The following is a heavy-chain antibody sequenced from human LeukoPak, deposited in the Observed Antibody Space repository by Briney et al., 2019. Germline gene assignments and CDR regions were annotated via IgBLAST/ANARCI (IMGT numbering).Heavy chain of an antibody. D-gene: IGHD6-13*01. CDR3: TTISGVAAAGTRNYYYYMDV. Sequence: PGGSLRLSCAASGFSFNHAWMSWVRQAPGKELEWVGRIKSRTNGGTTDHAAAVKGRFTISRDDSKSTLYLQMNSLKTEDTAVYYCTTISGVAAAGTRNYYYYMDVWGRGTTVTVSS. CDR1: GFSFNHAW. V-gene: IGHV3-15*01. J-gene: IGHJ6*03. CDR2: IKSRTNGGTT.